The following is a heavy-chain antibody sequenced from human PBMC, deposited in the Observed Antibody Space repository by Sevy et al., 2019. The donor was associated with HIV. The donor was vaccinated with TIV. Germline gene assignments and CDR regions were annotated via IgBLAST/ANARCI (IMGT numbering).Heavy chain of an antibody. V-gene: IGHV4-34*01. CDR3: ARSAPVVVVRGAPSWFDP. D-gene: IGHD2-2*01. CDR1: DGSFSGYY. Sequence: SETLSLTCAVHDGSFSGYYWNWIRQLPGKGLEWIGEINESGITYYNPSLKSRVTISVDTSKKQFFLKLNSVTAVGSAVYVCARSAPVVVVRGAPSWFDPWGQGTLVTVSS. J-gene: IGHJ5*02. CDR2: INESGIT.